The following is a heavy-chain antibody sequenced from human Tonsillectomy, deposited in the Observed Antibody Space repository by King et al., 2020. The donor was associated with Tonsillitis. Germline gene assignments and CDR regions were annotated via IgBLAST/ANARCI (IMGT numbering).Heavy chain of an antibody. Sequence: VQLVESGGGLVKLGGSLRLSCAASGFTFSSYTMNWVRQAPGKGLEWVSSISGTSTYIYFADSVKGRFTISRDNAKNSLYLQMNSLRAEDTAVYYCTRGDGGISGIYKPPSTDYWGQGTLVTVSS. CDR2: ISGTSTYI. CDR3: TRGDGGISGIYKPPSTDY. V-gene: IGHV3-21*01. CDR1: GFTFSSYT. J-gene: IGHJ4*02. D-gene: IGHD3-10*01.